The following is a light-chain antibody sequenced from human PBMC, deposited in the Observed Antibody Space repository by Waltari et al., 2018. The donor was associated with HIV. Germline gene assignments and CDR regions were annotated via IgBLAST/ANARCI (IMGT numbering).Light chain of an antibody. CDR2: LNNDGSH. V-gene: IGLV4-69*01. J-gene: IGLJ2*01. Sequence: QPVVTQSPSAAASLGASVKLTCTLSSGHSDYAIAWHQQHPQKGPRYLMRLNNDGSHYTGDGIPDRFSGSSSGAERYLIISSLQSGDEADYYCQTWDTGIIIFGGGTKLTVL. CDR3: QTWDTGIII. CDR1: SGHSDYA.